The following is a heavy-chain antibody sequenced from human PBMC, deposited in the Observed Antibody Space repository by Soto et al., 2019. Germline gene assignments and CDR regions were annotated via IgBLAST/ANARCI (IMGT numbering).Heavy chain of an antibody. D-gene: IGHD2-15*01. CDR3: AYRRGGSSSGGNFDY. V-gene: IGHV2-5*01. Sequence: QIALKESGPTLVKPSQTLTLTCTFSGFSFSTTGAGVGWIRQPPGKALEWLALIFWNDAKRYSPSLRSSLTIIKDTSKNQMVLTMTNVDPVDTATYYCAYRRGGSSSGGNFDYWGQGTPVTVYS. CDR2: IFWNDAK. J-gene: IGHJ4*02. CDR1: GFSFSTTGAG.